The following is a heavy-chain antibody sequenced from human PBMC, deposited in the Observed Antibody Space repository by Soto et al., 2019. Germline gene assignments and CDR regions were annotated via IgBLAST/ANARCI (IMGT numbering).Heavy chain of an antibody. CDR2: INHCEST. J-gene: IGHJ5*01. Sequence: SETLFLTCVVYGGSFSGYYWSWIRQRPGKGLEWIGEINHCESTNYKQSLKSRVNLSVDTSKNQLYLNLHSVTAADTALYYCGRKKFAIRYFEGFDAWGQGTMVTVSS. D-gene: IGHD3-9*01. CDR3: GRKKFAIRYFEGFDA. V-gene: IGHV4-34*01. CDR1: GGSFSGYY.